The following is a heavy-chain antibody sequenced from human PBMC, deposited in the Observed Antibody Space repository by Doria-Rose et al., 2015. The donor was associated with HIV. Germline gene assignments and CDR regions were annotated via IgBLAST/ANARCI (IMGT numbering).Heavy chain of an antibody. CDR1: GVSLSSPGMD. V-gene: IGHV2-26*01. D-gene: IGHD6-13*01. CDR2: IFSDDER. Sequence: QVTLKESGPVLVKPTETLTLTCTVSGVSLSSPGMDVSWIRQPPGKALEWLANIFSDDERSYKTSLKSRLTISSGTSKSQVVLTMTDMDPVDTATYYCARIKSSRWYHKYYFDFWGQGTLVIVSA. CDR3: ARIKSSRWYHKYYFDF. J-gene: IGHJ4*02.